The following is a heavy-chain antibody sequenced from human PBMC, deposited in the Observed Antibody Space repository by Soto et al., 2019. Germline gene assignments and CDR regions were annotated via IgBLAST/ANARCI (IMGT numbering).Heavy chain of an antibody. CDR3: GRGGRQWLVSSDFNY. J-gene: IGHJ4*02. D-gene: IGHD6-19*01. CDR2: VSHDGRNT. V-gene: IGHV3-30*03. Sequence: VPLVESGGGVVQPGRSLRLSCAASGFTFSDYAMHWVRQAPGKGLEWVAVVSHDGRNTHYADSVKGRFTISRDSSKNTGSLEMTSLRAEDTAVYSCGRGGRQWLVSSDFNYWGQGALVTVSS. CDR1: GFTFSDYA.